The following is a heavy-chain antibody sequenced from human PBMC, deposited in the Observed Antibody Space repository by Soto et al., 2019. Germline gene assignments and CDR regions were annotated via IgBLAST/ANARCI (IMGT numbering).Heavy chain of an antibody. CDR3: ARRAETNGWNGFGADKYYFDF. V-gene: IGHV1-8*01. CDR2: MNPNTGNS. Sequence: QVQLVQSGAEVRKPGASVKVSCEASGYTFTSYDIYWVRQATGQGLEWMGWMNPNTGNSGYAQKFQGRVTMPSDTSISTAHMELSSRRSEDTAVYYCARRAETNGWNGFGADKYYFDFWGQGTLVTVSS. J-gene: IGHJ4*02. D-gene: IGHD1-1*01. CDR1: GYTFTSYD.